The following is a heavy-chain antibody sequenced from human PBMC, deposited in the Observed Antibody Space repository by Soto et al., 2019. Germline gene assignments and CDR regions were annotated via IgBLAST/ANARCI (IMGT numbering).Heavy chain of an antibody. CDR1: GFSFTSYA. J-gene: IGHJ4*02. CDR2: ISSDGSNK. Sequence: QVQLVESGGGVVQPGTSLRLSCAASGFSFTSYAMHWVRQAPGKGLEWVASISSDGSNKYFADSVKGRFTISRDNSRNTVYLQMNSLTTEDTAVYYCGRDMANISPQGVHYGGQETLVTVSS. V-gene: IGHV3-30*03. CDR3: GRDMANISPQGVHY. D-gene: IGHD5-12*01.